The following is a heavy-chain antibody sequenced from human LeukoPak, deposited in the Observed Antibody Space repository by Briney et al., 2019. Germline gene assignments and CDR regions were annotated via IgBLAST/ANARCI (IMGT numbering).Heavy chain of an antibody. CDR2: IWYDGSNK. V-gene: IGHV3-33*03. D-gene: IGHD6-13*01. Sequence: SGGSLRLSCAASGFTFSSYGMHWVRQAPGKGLEWVAVIWYDGSNKYYADSVKGRFTISRDNAKNSLYLQMNSLRAEDTALYYCAKDMTYPNLDSSSWYDSWGQGTLVTVSS. J-gene: IGHJ5*01. CDR3: AKDMTYPNLDSSSWYDS. CDR1: GFTFSSYG.